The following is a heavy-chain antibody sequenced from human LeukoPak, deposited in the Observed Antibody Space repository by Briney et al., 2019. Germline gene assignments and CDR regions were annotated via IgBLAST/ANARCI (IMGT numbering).Heavy chain of an antibody. Sequence: SETLSLTCTVSGGSISSYYWSWIRQPPGKGLEWIGYIYYSGSTYYNPSLKSRVTISVDTSKNQFSLKLSSVTAADTAVYYCATHVLRYFDWLFPKRAFDIWGQGTMVTVSS. J-gene: IGHJ3*02. CDR2: IYYSGST. D-gene: IGHD3-9*01. V-gene: IGHV4-59*08. CDR1: GGSISSYY. CDR3: ATHVLRYFDWLFPKRAFDI.